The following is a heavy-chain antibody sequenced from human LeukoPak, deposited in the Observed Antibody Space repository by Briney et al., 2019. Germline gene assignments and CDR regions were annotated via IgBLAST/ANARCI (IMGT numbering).Heavy chain of an antibody. V-gene: IGHV1-8*01. Sequence: ASVKVSCKASGYTFTSYDINWVRQAPGQGLEWMGWMNPNSGNTGYAQKFQGRVTMTRTTSISTAYMELSSLRSEDTAVYYCARGRRGYSYGLFWGQGTLVTVSS. J-gene: IGHJ4*02. D-gene: IGHD5-18*01. CDR2: MNPNSGNT. CDR3: ARGRRGYSYGLF. CDR1: GYTFTSYD.